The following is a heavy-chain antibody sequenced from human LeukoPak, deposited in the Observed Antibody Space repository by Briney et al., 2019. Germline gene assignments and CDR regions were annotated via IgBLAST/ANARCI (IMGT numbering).Heavy chain of an antibody. J-gene: IGHJ4*02. CDR2: ISNSSINI. V-gene: IGHV3-48*04. CDR3: ARDRGGSYSAIDY. CDR1: GFTFSIYS. Sequence: GGSLRLSCAASGFTFSIYSLNWVRQAPGEGLEWVSFISNSSINIYYAHSRKGRFTISKDNDEKSLYLQMNSLRAEDTAEYYCARDRGGSYSAIDYWGQGTLVTVSS. D-gene: IGHD2-15*01.